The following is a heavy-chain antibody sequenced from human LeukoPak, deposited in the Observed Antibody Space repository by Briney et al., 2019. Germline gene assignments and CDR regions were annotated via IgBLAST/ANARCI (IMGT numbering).Heavy chain of an antibody. CDR1: GGTFSSYA. V-gene: IGHV1-69*13. D-gene: IGHD5-18*01. CDR3: ARGGRGIQLWLDY. J-gene: IGHJ4*02. CDR2: IIPTFGTA. Sequence: GASVKVSCKASGGTFSSYAISWVRQAPGQGLEWMGGIIPTFGTANYAQKFQGRVTITADESTSTAYMELSSLGSEDTAVYYCARGGRGIQLWLDYWGQGTLVTVSS.